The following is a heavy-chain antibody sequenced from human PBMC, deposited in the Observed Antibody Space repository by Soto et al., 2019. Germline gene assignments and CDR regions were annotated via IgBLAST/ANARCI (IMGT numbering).Heavy chain of an antibody. CDR3: AREGQAPYYYYGMDV. V-gene: IGHV1-18*01. Sequence: QVQVVQSGDEVKKPGASVKVSCKASGYTFTNYGFSWVRQAPGQGLEWMGWISGYNGNTKYAEKFQGRVTMTTDTSTSTDHMERRSLRSDDTAVYYCAREGQAPYYYYGMDVWGQGTAVTVSS. CDR2: ISGYNGNT. CDR1: GYTFTNYG. J-gene: IGHJ6*02.